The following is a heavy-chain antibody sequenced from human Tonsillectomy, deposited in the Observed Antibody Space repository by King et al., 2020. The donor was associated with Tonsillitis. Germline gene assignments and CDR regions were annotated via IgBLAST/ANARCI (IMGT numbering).Heavy chain of an antibody. Sequence: VQLVESGGGVVQPGRARRLSWEASGFTFSTYGMHWVRQAPGKGLEWVAVIWYDGTNKLYADSVKGRFTISRDNSKNTLYLQMNSLRAEDTALYYCARDSYEVNGDYVAPRSIFDYWGQGTLVTVSS. CDR3: ARDSYEVNGDYVAPRSIFDY. J-gene: IGHJ4*02. D-gene: IGHD4-17*01. V-gene: IGHV3-33*01. CDR1: GFTFSTYG. CDR2: IWYDGTNK.